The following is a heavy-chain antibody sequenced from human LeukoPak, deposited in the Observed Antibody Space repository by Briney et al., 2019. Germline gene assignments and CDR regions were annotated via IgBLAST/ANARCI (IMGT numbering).Heavy chain of an antibody. J-gene: IGHJ3*02. V-gene: IGHV4-38-2*02. CDR2: IYHSGST. CDR3: ARDLFAWEQQLVLGAFDI. D-gene: IGHD6-13*01. Sequence: PSETLSLTCTVSGYSISSGYYWGWIRQPPGKGLEWIGSIYHSGSTYYNPSLKSRVTISVDTSKNQFSLKLSSVTAADTAVYYCARDLFAWEQQLVLGAFDIWGQGTMVTVSS. CDR1: GYSISSGYY.